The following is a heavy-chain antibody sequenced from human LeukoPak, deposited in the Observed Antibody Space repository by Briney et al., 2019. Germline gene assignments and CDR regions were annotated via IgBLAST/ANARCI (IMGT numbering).Heavy chain of an antibody. V-gene: IGHV1-69*13. Sequence: SVKVSCKASGGTFSSYAISWVRQAPGQGLEWMGGIIPIFGTANYAQKFQGRVTITADESKSTAYMELSSLRSEDTAVYYCARSDLYDFWSGYPFDYWGQGTLVTVSS. CDR1: GGTFSSYA. CDR3: ARSDLYDFWSGYPFDY. J-gene: IGHJ4*02. D-gene: IGHD3-3*01. CDR2: IIPIFGTA.